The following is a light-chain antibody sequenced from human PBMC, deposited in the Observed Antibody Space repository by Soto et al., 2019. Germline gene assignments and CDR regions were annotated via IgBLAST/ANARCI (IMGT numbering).Light chain of an antibody. Sequence: QAVVTQSPSVSAAPGQKVTISCSGTSSNIGNNYVSWYQQFPDTAPKLLIYDNIKRPSGIPDRFSGSKSGTSATLVITGLQTGDEADYYCGTWDGSRNWVFGGGTKVTVL. CDR3: GTWDGSRNWV. CDR2: DNI. J-gene: IGLJ3*02. CDR1: SSNIGNNY. V-gene: IGLV1-51*01.